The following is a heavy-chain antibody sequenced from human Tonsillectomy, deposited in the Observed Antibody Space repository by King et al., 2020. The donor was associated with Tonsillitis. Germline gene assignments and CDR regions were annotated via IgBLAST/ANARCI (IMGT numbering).Heavy chain of an antibody. J-gene: IGHJ6*03. CDR1: GFTLSSYA. CDR3: AKVKDLVADYMDV. CDR2: ISGSGGGT. D-gene: IGHD2-21*01. V-gene: IGHV3-23*04. Sequence: DVQLVESGGGLVQPGGSLRLSCAASGFTLSSYAMNWVRQAPGKGLEWVSAISGSGGGTYYGGRTYYADPVKGRFTISRENSKNTLYLQMNILRAEDTAVYYCAKVKDLVADYMDVWGKGTTVSVSS.